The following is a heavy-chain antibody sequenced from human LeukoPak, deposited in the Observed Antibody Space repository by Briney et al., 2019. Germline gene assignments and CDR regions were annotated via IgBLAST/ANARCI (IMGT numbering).Heavy chain of an antibody. V-gene: IGHV3-20*04. Sequence: PGGSLRLSRAASGFTFDDYGMSWVRQAPGKGLEWVSGINWNGGSTGYADSVKGRFTISRDNSKNTLFLQMNSLRAEDTAVYYCAKDPGSRWYGYFDYWGQGTLVTVSS. D-gene: IGHD6-13*01. J-gene: IGHJ4*02. CDR3: AKDPGSRWYGYFDY. CDR2: INWNGGST. CDR1: GFTFDDYG.